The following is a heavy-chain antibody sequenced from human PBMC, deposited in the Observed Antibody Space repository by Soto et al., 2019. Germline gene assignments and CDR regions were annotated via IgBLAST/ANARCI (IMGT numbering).Heavy chain of an antibody. CDR3: ARESFSRSGRDFDY. J-gene: IGHJ4*02. CDR2: TSGSSL. Sequence: QVQLVESGGGLVQPGGSLRLSCEASGFIFTNFDITWIRQAPGKGLEWVATSGSSLDYADSVKGRFTVSRDNTKKFLHLQLSSLRAEDTAVYYCARESFSRSGRDFDYWGPGTLVTISS. D-gene: IGHD6-19*01. V-gene: IGHV3-11*01. CDR1: GFIFTNFD.